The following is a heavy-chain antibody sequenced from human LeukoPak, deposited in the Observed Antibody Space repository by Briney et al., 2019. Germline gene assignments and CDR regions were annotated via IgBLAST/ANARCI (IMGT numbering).Heavy chain of an antibody. CDR3: ARDRQQRMRDAFDI. D-gene: IGHD6-13*01. V-gene: IGHV3-11*06. J-gene: IGHJ3*02. CDR1: GXTFSDYY. CDR2: FSSSSSYT. Sequence: GGSLRLSCAASGXTFSDYYMSWIRQAPGKGLEWVLYFSSSSSYTNYADSVKGRFTISRDNAKNSLYLQMNSLRAEDTAVYYCARDRQQRMRDAFDIWGQGTMVTVSS.